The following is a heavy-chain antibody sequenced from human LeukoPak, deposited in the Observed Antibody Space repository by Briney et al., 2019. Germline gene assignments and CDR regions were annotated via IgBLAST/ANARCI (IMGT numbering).Heavy chain of an antibody. V-gene: IGHV3-7*04. D-gene: IGHD5-24*01. Sequence: PGGSLRLSCAASGFTFSSYWMSWVRQAPGKGLEWVANIKQDGSDKNYVDSVKGRFTISRDNAKNSLYLQMNSLRAEDTAVYYCARERGWPLNYFDYWGQGTLVTVSS. CDR3: ARERGWPLNYFDY. CDR2: IKQDGSDK. CDR1: GFTFSSYW. J-gene: IGHJ4*02.